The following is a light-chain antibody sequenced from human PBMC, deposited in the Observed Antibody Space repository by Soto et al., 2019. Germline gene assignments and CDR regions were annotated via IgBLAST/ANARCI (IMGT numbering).Light chain of an antibody. CDR1: QSISRY. J-gene: IGKJ1*01. Sequence: DIQLTQSPSSLSASVGDSGTISCRTTQSISRYLNWYQQKPGQAPKLLVYAASSLESGVPSRFSGSGSGTDFTLTISSLQPEDFATYYCQQSFSMSWTFGQGTKVEVK. CDR2: AAS. CDR3: QQSFSMSWT. V-gene: IGKV1-39*01.